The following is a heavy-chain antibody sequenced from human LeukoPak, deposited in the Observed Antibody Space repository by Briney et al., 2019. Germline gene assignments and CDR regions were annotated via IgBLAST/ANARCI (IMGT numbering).Heavy chain of an antibody. D-gene: IGHD4-23*01. V-gene: IGHV1-46*01. J-gene: IGHJ4*02. CDR1: GYTFTSYY. Sequence: GASVKVSCKASGYTFTSYYINWVRLAPGQGLEWMGVINPTTESTNYAQKFQDRVTMTRDTSTSTVYMELSSLRSGDTAVYYCARADYGGNSVFDYWGQGTLVTVSS. CDR3: ARADYGGNSVFDY. CDR2: INPTTEST.